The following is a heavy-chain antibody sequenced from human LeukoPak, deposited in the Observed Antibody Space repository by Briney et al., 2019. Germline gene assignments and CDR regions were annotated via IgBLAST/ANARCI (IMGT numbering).Heavy chain of an antibody. CDR1: GFTFSSYS. CDR2: ISSSSSYI. CDR3: ASPNMVRGVITRDY. D-gene: IGHD3-10*01. J-gene: IGHJ4*02. Sequence: GGSLRLSCAASGFTFSSYSMNWVRQAPGKGLEWVSSISSSSSYIYYADSVKGRFTISRDNAKNSLYLQMSSLRAEDTAVYYCASPNMVRGVITRDYWGQGTLVTVSS. V-gene: IGHV3-21*01.